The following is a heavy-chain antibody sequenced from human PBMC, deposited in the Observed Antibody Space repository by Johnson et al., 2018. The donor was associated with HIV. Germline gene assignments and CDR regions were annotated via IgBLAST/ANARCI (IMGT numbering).Heavy chain of an antibody. D-gene: IGHD1-26*01. CDR2: ISGGEDDT. CDR3: ARDAPDSGSYHAFDI. V-gene: IGHV3-23*04. Sequence: VQLVESGGGVVQPGRSLRLSCTASGFTFDDYGMSWVRQAPGKGLEWVSFISGGEDDTYYADSVKGRFTISRDNSKTTLYLQMNSLRDEDTAVYYCARDAPDSGSYHAFDIWGQGTMVTVSS. J-gene: IGHJ3*02. CDR1: GFTFDDYG.